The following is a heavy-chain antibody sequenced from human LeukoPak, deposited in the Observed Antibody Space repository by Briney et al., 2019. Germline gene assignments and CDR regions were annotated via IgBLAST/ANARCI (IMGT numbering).Heavy chain of an antibody. CDR2: INPNSGDT. Sequence: ASVTVSFKASGYTFTDYYMHWVRQAPGQGLEWMGWINPNSGDTKFAREFQGRVTMTRDTSISTAYMGLSRLRSDDTAVYYCATQRGSYLWGTDFDYWGQGTLVTVSS. D-gene: IGHD3-16*01. CDR1: GYTFTDYY. CDR3: ATQRGSYLWGTDFDY. V-gene: IGHV1-2*02. J-gene: IGHJ4*02.